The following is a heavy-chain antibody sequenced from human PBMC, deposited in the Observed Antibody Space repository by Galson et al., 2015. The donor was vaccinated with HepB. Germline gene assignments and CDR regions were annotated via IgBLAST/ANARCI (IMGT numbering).Heavy chain of an antibody. Sequence: SLRLSCAASGFTVSANYMNWVRQAPGKGLEWVSILYTGGGTYYADSVEGRFIISGDSSKSTLYLQLNSLRAEDTAVYYCARSRKYCSGGTCYTYFDYWGQGTLVSVSS. J-gene: IGHJ4*02. V-gene: IGHV3-66*01. CDR2: LYTGGGT. D-gene: IGHD2-15*01. CDR3: ARSRKYCSGGTCYTYFDY. CDR1: GFTVSANY.